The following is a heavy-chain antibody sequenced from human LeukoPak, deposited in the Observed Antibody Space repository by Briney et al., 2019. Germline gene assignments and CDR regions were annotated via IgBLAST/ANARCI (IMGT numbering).Heavy chain of an antibody. J-gene: IGHJ4*02. D-gene: IGHD3-22*01. CDR2: ISGSGGGT. Sequence: GGPLRLSCAVSGITLSNYAMSWVRQAPGKGLEWVAGISGSGGGTNYADSVKGRFTISRDNPKNTLYLQMNNLRADDTAVYFCAKRGVVIRVILVGFHKEAYYFDSWGQGALVTVSS. CDR1: GITLSNYA. V-gene: IGHV3-23*01. CDR3: AKRGVVIRVILVGFHKEAYYFDS.